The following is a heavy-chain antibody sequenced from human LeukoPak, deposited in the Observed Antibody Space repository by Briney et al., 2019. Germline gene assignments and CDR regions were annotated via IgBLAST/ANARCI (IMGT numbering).Heavy chain of an antibody. CDR3: ARGDSVDDYGFDN. V-gene: IGHV1-69*05. D-gene: IGHD5/OR15-5a*01. CDR2: IIPIFGTT. CDR1: GGTFSSHA. Sequence: ASVKVSCKASGGTFSSHAISWVRQAPGQGLEWVGGIIPIFGTTNYAQKFQGRVTITTDESTSTGYMELRSLRSDDTAAYYCARGDSVDDYGFDNWGQGTLVTVSS. J-gene: IGHJ4*02.